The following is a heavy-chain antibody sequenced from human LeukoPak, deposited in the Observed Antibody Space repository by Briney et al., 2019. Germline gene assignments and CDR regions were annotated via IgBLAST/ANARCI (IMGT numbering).Heavy chain of an antibody. CDR3: ARDWAAGTSYYYYYGMDV. D-gene: IGHD6-13*01. V-gene: IGHV4-59*01. CDR2: IYYSGST. Sequence: PSETLSLTCTVSGGSMRSYYWSWIRQPPGKGLEWIGSIYYSGSTYYNPSLKSRVTISVDTSKNQFSLKLSSVTAADTAVYYCARDWAAGTSYYYYYGMDVWGQGTTVTVSS. J-gene: IGHJ6*02. CDR1: GGSMRSYY.